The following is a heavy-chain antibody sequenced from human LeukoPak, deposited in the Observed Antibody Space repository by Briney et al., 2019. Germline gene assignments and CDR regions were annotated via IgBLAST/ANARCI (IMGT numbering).Heavy chain of an antibody. V-gene: IGHV1-2*02. CDR1: GYTFTGXX. CDR3: AXDLTLYCSGGSCFHDLYYFDY. CDR2: XXXXXXXT. J-gene: IGHJ4*02. D-gene: IGHD2-15*01. Sequence: ASVKVSCXASGYTFTGXXXXXXRQAPGQGLEXXXXXXXXXXXTNYAQKFQGRVTMTRDTSISTAYMELSRLRSDDTAVYYCAXDLTLYCSGGSCFHDLYYFDYWGQGTLVTVSS.